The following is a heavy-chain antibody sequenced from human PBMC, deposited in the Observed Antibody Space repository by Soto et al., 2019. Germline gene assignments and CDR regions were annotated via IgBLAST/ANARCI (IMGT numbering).Heavy chain of an antibody. CDR1: GDSISGYS. Sequence: QVQLQESGPGLVKPSETLSLTCTVSGDSISGYSWSWIRQPPGKGLEWIGYIYYTGSTNYSPSLMSRVTISVDTSKNQFSLKLSSVTAADTAVYHCARQSSLAAVVDWGQGTPVTVSS. D-gene: IGHD6-13*01. J-gene: IGHJ4*02. CDR2: IYYTGST. CDR3: ARQSSLAAVVD. V-gene: IGHV4-59*08.